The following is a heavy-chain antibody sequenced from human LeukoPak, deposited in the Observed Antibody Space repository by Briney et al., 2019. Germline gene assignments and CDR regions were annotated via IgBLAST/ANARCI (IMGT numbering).Heavy chain of an antibody. D-gene: IGHD1-14*01. CDR3: ARGGFNPVDH. CDR2: ISSSNSYI. Sequence: GGSLRLSCAASGFTFSSYSMNWGRQAPAKGLEWVSSISSSNSYINYANPVKGRFTISRDNAKSILYLQMNNVKAEDTAMYFCARGGFNPVDHWGQGTLVTVSS. J-gene: IGHJ4*02. CDR1: GFTFSSYS. V-gene: IGHV3-21*06.